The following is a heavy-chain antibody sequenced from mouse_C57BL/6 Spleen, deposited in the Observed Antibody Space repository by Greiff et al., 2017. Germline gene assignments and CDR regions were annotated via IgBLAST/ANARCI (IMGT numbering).Heavy chain of an antibody. CDR1: GFTFSDYY. CDR2: INYDGSST. V-gene: IGHV5-16*01. J-gene: IGHJ2*01. CDR3: ARGRGNLDY. D-gene: IGHD2-1*01. Sequence: EVQLVESEGGLVQPGSSMKLSCTASGFTFSDYYMAWVRQVPEKGLEWVANINYDGSSTYYLDSLKSRFIISRDKVKNILYLQMSSLKSEDTATYYCARGRGNLDYWGQGTTLTVSS.